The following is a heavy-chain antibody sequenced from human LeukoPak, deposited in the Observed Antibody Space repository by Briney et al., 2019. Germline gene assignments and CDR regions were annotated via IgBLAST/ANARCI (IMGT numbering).Heavy chain of an antibody. CDR3: ARGGNFFVKSWFDP. V-gene: IGHV4-39*07. CDR2: IYYSGST. D-gene: IGHD2/OR15-2a*01. CDR1: GGSISSSSYY. J-gene: IGHJ5*02. Sequence: SETLSLTCTVSGGSISSSSYYWGWLRQPPGKGLEWIVSIYYSGSTYYNPSLKSRITMSVYTSKNQFSLKLSPVTAATTPYYFCARGGNFFVKSWFDPWGQGTLVTVSS.